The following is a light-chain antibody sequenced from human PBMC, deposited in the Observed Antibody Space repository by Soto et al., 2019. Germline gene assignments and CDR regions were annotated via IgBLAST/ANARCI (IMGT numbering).Light chain of an antibody. CDR2: DAS. CDR1: QSISRS. Sequence: DIQMTQSPSTLSASVGDRVTITCRASQSISRSLAWYQHQPGKAPKLLIYDASSLESGVPSRFSGSGSGTEFTLTISSLQPDDFATYYCQQYNSYSPWTFGQGTKVDIK. V-gene: IGKV1-5*01. J-gene: IGKJ1*01. CDR3: QQYNSYSPWT.